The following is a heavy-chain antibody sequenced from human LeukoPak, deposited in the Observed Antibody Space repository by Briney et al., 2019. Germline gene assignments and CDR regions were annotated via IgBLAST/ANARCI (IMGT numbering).Heavy chain of an antibody. J-gene: IGHJ4*02. CDR2: FYQKGGGTT. D-gene: IGHD2-2*01. CDR3: ARVGYCSSTSCSPVDY. Sequence: SETLSLTCTVSGDSIYNNYWGWIRQSPGKGLEWIAYFYQKGGGTTDYNPSLKSRVIISVDTSKSQFSLKLSSVTAADTAVYYCARVGYCSSTSCSPVDYWGQGTLVTVSS. V-gene: IGHV4-59*01. CDR1: GDSIYNNY.